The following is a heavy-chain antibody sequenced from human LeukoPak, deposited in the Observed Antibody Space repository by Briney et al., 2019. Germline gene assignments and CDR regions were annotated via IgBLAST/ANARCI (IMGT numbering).Heavy chain of an antibody. CDR1: GFTFSSYS. CDR3: ARGLGSGYFDY. V-gene: IGHV3-21*01. J-gene: IGHJ4*02. D-gene: IGHD3-3*01. CDR2: ISSSSSYI. Sequence: GGSLRLSCPASGFTFSSYSMNWLRQAPGNALEWVSSISSSSSYIYYADSVKGRFTISRDNAKNSLYLQMNSLKAEDTAVYYCARGLGSGYFDYWGQGTLVTVSS.